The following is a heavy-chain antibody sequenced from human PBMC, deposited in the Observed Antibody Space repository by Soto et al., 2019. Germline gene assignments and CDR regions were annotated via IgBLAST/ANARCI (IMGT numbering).Heavy chain of an antibody. CDR3: ARQKSVSGSYLF. V-gene: IGHV3-66*04. CDR2: IYSGGST. D-gene: IGHD3-16*02. CDR1: GFTVSSNY. Sequence: GGSLRLSCAASGFTVSSNYMSWVRQAPGKGLEWVSVIYSGGSTYYADSVKGRFTISRDNSKNTLYLQMNSLRAEDTAVYFCARQKSVSGSYLFWGQGTLVTVSS. J-gene: IGHJ4*02.